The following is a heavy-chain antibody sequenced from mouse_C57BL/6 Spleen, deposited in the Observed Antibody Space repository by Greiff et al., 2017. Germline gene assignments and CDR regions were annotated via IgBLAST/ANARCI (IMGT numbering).Heavy chain of an antibody. D-gene: IGHD1-1*01. CDR2: ISSGSSTI. Sequence: EVNVVESGGGLVKPGGSLKLSCAASGFTFSDYGMHWVRQAPEKGLEWVAYISSGSSTIYYADTVKGRFTISRDNAKNTLFLQMTSLRSEDTAMYYCERKASYYGSSYGMDYWGQRTSVTVSS. V-gene: IGHV5-17*01. CDR3: ERKASYYGSSYGMDY. CDR1: GFTFSDYG. J-gene: IGHJ4*01.